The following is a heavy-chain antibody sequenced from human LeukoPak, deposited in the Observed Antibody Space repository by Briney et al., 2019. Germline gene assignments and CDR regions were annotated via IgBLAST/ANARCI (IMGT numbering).Heavy chain of an antibody. D-gene: IGHD1-7*01. CDR3: ARVVGTDEGADY. Sequence: GGSLRLSCAASGFTFRNYWMNWVRQAPGKGLEWVANINPDGSEKRYVDSVKGRFTISRNNAKNSLYLQMNSLRAEDTAVYYCARVVGTDEGADYWGQGTLVTVSS. V-gene: IGHV3-7*04. CDR2: INPDGSEK. J-gene: IGHJ4*02. CDR1: GFTFRNYW.